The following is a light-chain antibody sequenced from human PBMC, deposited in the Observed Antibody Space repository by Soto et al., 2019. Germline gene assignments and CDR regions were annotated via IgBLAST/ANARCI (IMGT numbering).Light chain of an antibody. CDR2: EVS. CDR1: SSDVGGYNY. Sequence: QSALTQPPSASGSPGQSVTISCIGTSSDVGGYNYVSWYQQHPGKAPKLMIYEVSKRPSGVPDRFSGSKSGNTASLTVSGLKDEDEADYYCSSYAASNNLGVFGGGTKLTVL. V-gene: IGLV2-8*01. CDR3: SSYAASNNLGV. J-gene: IGLJ2*01.